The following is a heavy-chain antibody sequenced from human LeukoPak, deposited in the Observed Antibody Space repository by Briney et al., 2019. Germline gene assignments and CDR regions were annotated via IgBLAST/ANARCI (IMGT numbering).Heavy chain of an antibody. V-gene: IGHV4-31*02. CDR1: GGSISSGTYY. CDR2: IYYSGST. CDR3: ARDSSGYNQFDS. J-gene: IGHJ4*02. Sequence: PSETLSLTCTVSGGSISSGTYYWTWIRQLPEKGLEWIGYIYYSGSTYYNPSLKSRATISVDTSKSQFSLRLSSVTAADTAVYYCARDSSGYNQFDSWGQGTLVTVSS. D-gene: IGHD3-22*01.